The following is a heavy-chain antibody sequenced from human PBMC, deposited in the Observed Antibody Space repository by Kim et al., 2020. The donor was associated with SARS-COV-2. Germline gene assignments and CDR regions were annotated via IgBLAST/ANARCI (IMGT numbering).Heavy chain of an antibody. CDR3: ARDSSGLDY. V-gene: IGHV3-72*01. CDR1: GFTFSDHY. CDR2: TRNKANSYTT. Sequence: GGSLRLSCAASGFTFSDHYMDWVRQAPGKGLEWVGRTRNKANSYTTEYAASVKGRFTISRDDSKNSLYLQMNSLKTEDTAVYYCARDSSGLDYWVQGTLVTVSS. D-gene: IGHD6-19*01. J-gene: IGHJ4*02.